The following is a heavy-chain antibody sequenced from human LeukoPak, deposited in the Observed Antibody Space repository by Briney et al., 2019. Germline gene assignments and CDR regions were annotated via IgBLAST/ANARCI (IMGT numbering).Heavy chain of an antibody. D-gene: IGHD6-13*01. Sequence: PSETLSLTCTVSGGSISSYYWSWIRQPPGKGLEWIGYIYYSGSTNYNPSLKSRVTISVDTSKNQFSLKLSSVTAADTAVYYCARVTPGYSSSWHLANWFDPWGQGTLVTVSS. CDR2: IYYSGST. CDR3: ARVTPGYSSSWHLANWFDP. V-gene: IGHV4-59*08. J-gene: IGHJ5*02. CDR1: GGSISSYY.